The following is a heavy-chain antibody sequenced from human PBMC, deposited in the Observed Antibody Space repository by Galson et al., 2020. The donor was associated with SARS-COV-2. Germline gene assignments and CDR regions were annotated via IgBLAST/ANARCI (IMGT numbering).Heavy chain of an antibody. D-gene: IGHD5-18*01. Sequence: NSGGSLRLSCAASGFPFSTYSMNWVRLAPGKGLEWVSSISTSSSYTYYVDSVKGRFSISRDNPRNSLYLQMNSLRAEDTAVYYCARAEGIRGYNXXRXXXXXXXXXQGTTVTVSS. CDR2: ISTSSSYT. CDR1: GFPFSTYS. CDR3: ARAEGIRGYNXXRXXXXXXX. V-gene: IGHV3-21*01. J-gene: IGHJ6*02.